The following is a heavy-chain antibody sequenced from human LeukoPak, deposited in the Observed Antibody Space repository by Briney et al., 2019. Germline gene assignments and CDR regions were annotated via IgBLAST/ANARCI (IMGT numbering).Heavy chain of an antibody. Sequence: GASVKVSCKASGYTFTSYGINWVRQAPGQGLEWTGWISAYNGDTNYAQKLQGRVTMTTDTSTSTAYMELRSLRSDDTAVYYCARVNDILTGFYTSDYWGQGTLVTVSS. CDR3: ARVNDILTGFYTSDY. V-gene: IGHV1-18*04. CDR2: ISAYNGDT. D-gene: IGHD3-9*01. CDR1: GYTFTSYG. J-gene: IGHJ4*02.